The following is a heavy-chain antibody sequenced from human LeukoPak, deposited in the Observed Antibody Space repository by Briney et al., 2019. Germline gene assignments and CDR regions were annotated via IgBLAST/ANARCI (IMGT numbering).Heavy chain of an antibody. CDR2: IWYDGSNK. D-gene: IGHD3-10*01. CDR1: GFTFSSYG. Sequence: GGSLRLSCAASGFTFSSYGMHWVRQAPGKGLEWVAVIWYDGSNKYYADSVKGRFTISRDNSKNTLYLQMNSPRAEDTAVYYCARGSYGSGSYWSDYWGQGTLVTVSS. V-gene: IGHV3-33*01. J-gene: IGHJ4*02. CDR3: ARGSYGSGSYWSDY.